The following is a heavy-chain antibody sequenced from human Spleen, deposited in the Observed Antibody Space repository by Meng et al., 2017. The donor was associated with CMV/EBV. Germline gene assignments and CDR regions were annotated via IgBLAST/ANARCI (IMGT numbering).Heavy chain of an antibody. CDR2: VSSSGSSI. CDR3: ARDALSSGGDY. J-gene: IGHJ4*02. V-gene: IGHV3-21*01. D-gene: IGHD6-19*01. Sequence: LSCAASGFTFRKYTMNWIRWAQGKGLEWVSSVSSSGSSIEYADSVRGRFTISRDNARNSVYLEMSGLRVEDTAVYYCARDALSSGGDYWGQGALVTVSS. CDR1: GFTFRKYT.